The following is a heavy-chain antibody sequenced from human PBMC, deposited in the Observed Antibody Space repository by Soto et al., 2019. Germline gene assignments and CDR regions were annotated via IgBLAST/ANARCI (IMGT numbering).Heavy chain of an antibody. V-gene: IGHV3-11*01. Sequence: GGSLRLSCAASGFTFSDYYMSWIRQAPGGGLECVSYISISGTTTYYADSVKGRFTISRDNAKNSVYLQMNSLRAEDTALYYCARDQYQLLPFDYWGQGSLVTSPQ. CDR2: ISISGTTT. J-gene: IGHJ4*02. CDR1: GFTFSDYY. D-gene: IGHD4-4*01. CDR3: ARDQYQLLPFDY.